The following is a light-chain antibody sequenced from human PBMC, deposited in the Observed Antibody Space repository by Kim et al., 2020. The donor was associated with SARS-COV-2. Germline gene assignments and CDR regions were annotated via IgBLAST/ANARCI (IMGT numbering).Light chain of an antibody. CDR3: QLYNSGWT. J-gene: IGKJ1*01. CDR2: KAS. CDR1: QSISSW. Sequence: SASVGDRVTITCRASQSISSWLAWYQQKPGKAPKLLIYKASSLESGVPSRFSGSGSGTEFTLTISSLQPDDFATYYCQLYNSGWTFGRGTKVDIK. V-gene: IGKV1-5*03.